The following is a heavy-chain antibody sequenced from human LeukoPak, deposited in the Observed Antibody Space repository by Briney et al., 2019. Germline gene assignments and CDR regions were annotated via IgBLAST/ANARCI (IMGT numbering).Heavy chain of an antibody. D-gene: IGHD6-19*01. CDR3: TSPLAPHLAVAGSYYYYGMDA. J-gene: IGHJ6*04. CDR2: IRSKANSYAT. Sequence: GGSLRLSCAASGFTFSGSAMHWVRQASGKGLEWVGRIRSKANSYATAYAASVKGRFTISRDDSKNTAYLQMNSLKTEDTAVYYCTSPLAPHLAVAGSYYYYGMDAWGKGTTVTVSS. CDR1: GFTFSGSA. V-gene: IGHV3-73*01.